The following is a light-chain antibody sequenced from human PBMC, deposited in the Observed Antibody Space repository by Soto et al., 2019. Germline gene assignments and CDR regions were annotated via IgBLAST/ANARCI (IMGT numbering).Light chain of an antibody. CDR3: CSYEGRFF. J-gene: IGLJ1*01. Sequence: QSALTQPRSVSGAPGQSVTISCTGTSSDVGVSRSVSWYQQHPGKAPKLIISVVTKRPSGVPYRFSGSKSGNTASLTISGLQAADEADYYCCSYEGRFFFGTGTKVTVL. CDR1: SSDVGVSRS. CDR2: VVT. V-gene: IGLV2-11*01.